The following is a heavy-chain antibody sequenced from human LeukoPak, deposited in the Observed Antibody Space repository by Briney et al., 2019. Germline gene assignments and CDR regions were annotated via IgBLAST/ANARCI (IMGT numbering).Heavy chain of an antibody. D-gene: IGHD2-21*02. V-gene: IGHV3-33*01. CDR2: IWYDGSNK. CDR1: GFTFSSYG. Sequence: PGRSLRLSCAASGFTFSSYGMHWVRQAPGKGLEWVAVIWYDGSNKYYADSVKGRFTISRDNSKNTLYLQMDSLRVEDTAVYYCARGCGGNCYGWPDPWGQGTVVTVSS. J-gene: IGHJ5*02. CDR3: ARGCGGNCYGWPDP.